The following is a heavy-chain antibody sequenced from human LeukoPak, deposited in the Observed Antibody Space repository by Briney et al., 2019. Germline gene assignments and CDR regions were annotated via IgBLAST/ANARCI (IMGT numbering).Heavy chain of an antibody. J-gene: IGHJ4*02. V-gene: IGHV3-66*01. Sequence: PGGSLRLSRAASGFTISSNYMSWIRQAPGKGLEWVSVIYSGGSTYYADSVKGTFTISRDNSKNTLYLQMNSLRGEDTAVYNCARGGDGYNFSFDYWGQGTLVTVSS. CDR1: GFTISSNY. CDR3: ARGGDGYNFSFDY. CDR2: IYSGGST. D-gene: IGHD5-24*01.